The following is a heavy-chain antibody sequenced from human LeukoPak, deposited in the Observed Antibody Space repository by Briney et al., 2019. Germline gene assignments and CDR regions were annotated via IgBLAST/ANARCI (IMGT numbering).Heavy chain of an antibody. CDR1: GFTFSNYS. V-gene: IGHV3-30*18. D-gene: IGHD1-7*01. CDR2: ISYDGSDN. CDR3: AKARLPTNNWYSDSFDS. Sequence: GGSLRLSCAASGFTFSNYSMNWVRQAPGKGLEWVAVISYDGSDNYYADSVKGRFTISRDNSKSDLFLLMTSLRTEDTALYYCAKARLPTNNWYSDSFDSWGQGTMVTVSS. J-gene: IGHJ3*01.